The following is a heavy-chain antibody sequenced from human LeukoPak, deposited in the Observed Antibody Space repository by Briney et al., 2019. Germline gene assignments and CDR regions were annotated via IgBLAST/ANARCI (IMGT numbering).Heavy chain of an antibody. V-gene: IGHV3-9*01. CDR3: AKGLLWSEVYYYYGMDV. CDR1: GFTFNDYS. J-gene: IGHJ6*04. Sequence: GGSLRLSCAASGFTFNDYSMHWVRQAPGKGLEWVSGISWNSGSIGYADSVKGRFSISRDNAKNSLYLQMDSLNPEDTAVYYYAKGLLWSEVYYYYGMDVWGEGTTVTVSS. CDR2: ISWNSGSI. D-gene: IGHD3-10*01.